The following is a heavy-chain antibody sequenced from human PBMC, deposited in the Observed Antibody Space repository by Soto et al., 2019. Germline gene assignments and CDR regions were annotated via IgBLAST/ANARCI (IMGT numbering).Heavy chain of an antibody. CDR2: IKQDGSEK. Sequence: PGGSLRLSCAASGFTFSSYWMSWVRQAPGKGLEWVANIKQDGSEKYYVDSVKGRFTISRDNAKNSLYLQMNSLRAEDTAVYYCAREGGSSFYGMDVRGQGTTVTVS. J-gene: IGHJ6*02. V-gene: IGHV3-7*03. CDR1: GFTFSSYW. CDR3: AREGGSSFYGMDV. D-gene: IGHD6-13*01.